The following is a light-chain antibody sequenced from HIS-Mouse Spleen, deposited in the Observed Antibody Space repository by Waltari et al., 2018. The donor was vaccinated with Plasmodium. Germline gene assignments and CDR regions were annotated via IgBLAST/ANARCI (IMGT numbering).Light chain of an antibody. V-gene: IGLV3-10*01. CDR2: EDS. CDR1: ASQKKY. J-gene: IGLJ3*02. CDR3: YSTDSSGNHRV. Sequence: SYELTQPPSVSVSPGQTARTTCSGVASQKKYAYLYQQKSGQAPVLVIYEDSKRPSGIPERFSGSSSGTMATLTISGAQVEDEADYYCYSTDSSGNHRVFGGGTKLTVL.